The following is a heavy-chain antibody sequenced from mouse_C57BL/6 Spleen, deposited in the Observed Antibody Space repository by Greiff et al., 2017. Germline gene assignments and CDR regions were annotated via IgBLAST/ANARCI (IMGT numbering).Heavy chain of an antibody. J-gene: IGHJ4*01. V-gene: IGHV1-53*01. D-gene: IGHD1-1*01. CDR1: GYTFTSYW. Sequence: VQLQQPGTELVKPGASVKLSCKASGYTFTSYWMHWVKQRPGQGLEWIGNINPSNGGTNYNEKFKSKATLTVDKSSSTAYMQLSSLTSEDSAVYYCARPLIPITTVEFYAMDYWGQGTSVTVSS. CDR3: ARPLIPITTVEFYAMDY. CDR2: INPSNGGT.